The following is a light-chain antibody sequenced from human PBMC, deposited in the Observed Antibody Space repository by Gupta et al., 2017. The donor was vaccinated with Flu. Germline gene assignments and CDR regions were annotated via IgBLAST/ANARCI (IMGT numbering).Light chain of an antibody. CDR1: SSNIGAGYD. V-gene: IGLV1-40*01. CDR3: ESYDSSLSVHVV. Sequence: QSVLTQPPSVSGAPGQSVTISCTGSSSNIGAGYDVHWYQQHPQPAPKPVIYGNSNRHSGVPGRFYGSKSATSASLAITWLRAEDEADYYCESYDSSLSVHVVFGGGTKLTVL. CDR2: GNS. J-gene: IGLJ2*01.